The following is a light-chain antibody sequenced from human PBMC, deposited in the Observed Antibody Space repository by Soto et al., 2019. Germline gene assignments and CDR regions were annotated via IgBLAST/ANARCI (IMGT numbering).Light chain of an antibody. CDR1: PSVSNN. Sequence: EGVMTKAPATLSVSQGERATLASRASPSVSNNLAWYQQKPGQAPRLLIYRASTRATGIPARFSGSGSGTDFTLTISSLQPEDFATYYCQQSYNNPRTFGQGTKVDI. CDR3: QQSYNNPRT. CDR2: RAS. V-gene: IGKV3-15*01. J-gene: IGKJ1*01.